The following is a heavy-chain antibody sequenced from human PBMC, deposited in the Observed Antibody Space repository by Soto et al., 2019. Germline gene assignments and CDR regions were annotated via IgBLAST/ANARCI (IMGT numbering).Heavy chain of an antibody. D-gene: IGHD2-2*01. CDR1: GFPFSSYW. J-gene: IGHJ5*02. CDR3: TRRGCSTTGCSFT. Sequence: GGSLRLSCAASGFPFSSYWMHWVRQAPGKGLVWVSRINGDGSSISYADSVKGRFTISRDNAKNTLYLQMNSLRAEDAAMYFCTRRGCSTTGCSFTWGRGTLVTVSS. V-gene: IGHV3-74*01. CDR2: INGDGSSI.